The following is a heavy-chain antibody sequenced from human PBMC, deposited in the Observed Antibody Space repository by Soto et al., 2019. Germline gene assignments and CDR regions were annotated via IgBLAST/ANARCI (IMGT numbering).Heavy chain of an antibody. CDR1: GFRFDHFG. CDR2: IWQDVKVK. CDR3: ARDPGQDEAIDY. J-gene: IGHJ4*02. Sequence: QVQVVESGGGVVQPGTSLRLSCAASGFRFDHFGMHWVRQAPGKGLEWVAVIWQDVKVKFYSESVEGRFSISRDNSKNTLYLQMNTVRVDDTAVYYWARDPGQDEAIDYWGQGTPVIVSS. V-gene: IGHV3-33*01.